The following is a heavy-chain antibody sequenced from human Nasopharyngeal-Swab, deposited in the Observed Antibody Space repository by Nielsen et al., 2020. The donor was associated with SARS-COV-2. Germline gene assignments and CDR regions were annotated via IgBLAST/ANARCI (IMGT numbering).Heavy chain of an antibody. Sequence: GESLKISCAASGFTFSSYGMHWVRQAPGKGLEWVAVISSDGSNKYYADSVKGRFTISRDNSKNTLYLQMNSLRAEDTAVYYCAKDLQWFGELLPDYFDYWGQGTLVTVSS. D-gene: IGHD3-10*01. V-gene: IGHV3-30*18. J-gene: IGHJ4*02. CDR1: GFTFSSYG. CDR2: ISSDGSNK. CDR3: AKDLQWFGELLPDYFDY.